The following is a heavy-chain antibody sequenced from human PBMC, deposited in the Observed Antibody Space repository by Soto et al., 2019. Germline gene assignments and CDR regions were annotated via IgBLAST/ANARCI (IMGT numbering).Heavy chain of an antibody. CDR3: ARDHDEDFGYDLDYFDF. Sequence: EAQLVESGGGLVQPGRSLRLYCAASGFTFDNYAMHWVCQGPGKGLEWVSGINWNSVTFDYADSVKGRFTISRDNAKNSLYLQMDSLRPEDTAFYYCARDHDEDFGYDLDYFDFWGRGTLVTVSS. CDR2: INWNSVTF. J-gene: IGHJ4*02. V-gene: IGHV3-9*01. CDR1: GFTFDNYA. D-gene: IGHD5-12*01.